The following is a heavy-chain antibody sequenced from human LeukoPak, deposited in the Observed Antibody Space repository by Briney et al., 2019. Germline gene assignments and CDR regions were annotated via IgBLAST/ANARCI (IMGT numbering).Heavy chain of an antibody. CDR2: IKQDGSEK. V-gene: IGHV3-7*01. D-gene: IGHD3-22*01. CDR1: GFTFSSYW. Sequence: GGSLRLSCAASGFTFSSYWMSWVRQAPGKGLEWVANIKQDGSEKYYVDSVKGRFTISRDNAKNSLYLQMNSLRAEDTAVYYCARDLVYYDSSGYYYDGAFDIWGQGTMDTVSS. J-gene: IGHJ3*02. CDR3: ARDLVYYDSSGYYYDGAFDI.